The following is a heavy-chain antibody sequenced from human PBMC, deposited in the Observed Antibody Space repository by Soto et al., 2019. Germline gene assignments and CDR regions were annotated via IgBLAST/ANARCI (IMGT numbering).Heavy chain of an antibody. CDR2: ISGSGGST. CDR3: ARGIAAAGTDY. V-gene: IGHV3-23*01. D-gene: IGHD6-13*01. Sequence: PGGSLRLSCAASGFTFSSYAMSWVRQAPGKGLEWVSAISGSGGSTYYADSVKGRFTISRDNAKNSLYLQMNSLRAEDTAVYYFARGIAAAGTDYWGQGTLVTV. J-gene: IGHJ4*02. CDR1: GFTFSSYA.